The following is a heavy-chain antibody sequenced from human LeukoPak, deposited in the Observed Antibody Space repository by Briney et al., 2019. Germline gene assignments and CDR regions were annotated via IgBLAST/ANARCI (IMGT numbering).Heavy chain of an antibody. V-gene: IGHV1-69*04. CDR3: ARGTFRGVIINAFDY. CDR2: IIPILGIA. D-gene: IGHD3-10*01. Sequence: RRASVKVSCKASGGTFSSYAISWVRQAPGQGLEWMGRIIPILGIANYAQKFQGRVTITADKSTSTAYMELSSLRSEDTAVYYCARGTFRGVIINAFDYWGQGTLVTVSS. CDR1: GGTFSSYA. J-gene: IGHJ4*02.